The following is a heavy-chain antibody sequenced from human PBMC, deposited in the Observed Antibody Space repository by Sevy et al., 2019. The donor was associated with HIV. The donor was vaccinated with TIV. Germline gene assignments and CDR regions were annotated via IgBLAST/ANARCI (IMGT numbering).Heavy chain of an antibody. CDR1: GFTFNNYA. J-gene: IGHJ4*02. D-gene: IGHD2-15*01. V-gene: IGHV3-23*01. CDR3: AKLIVVVVAPGSRFDF. CDR2: ISGSGGGT. Sequence: GGSLRLSCVASGFTFNNYAMSWVRQAPGKGLEWVSVISGSGGGTNYADSVKGRFTIYRDNSKNTLYLQMNTLKDEDTAVYYCAKLIVVVVAPGSRFDFWGQGALVTVSS.